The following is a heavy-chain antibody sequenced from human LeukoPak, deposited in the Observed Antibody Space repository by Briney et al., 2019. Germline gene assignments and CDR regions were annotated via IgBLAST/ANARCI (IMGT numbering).Heavy chain of an antibody. CDR1: GYTFTSNY. J-gene: IGHJ4*02. CDR3: ARDPGGRGYSYGLDY. CDR2: INPSGGST. D-gene: IGHD5-18*01. Sequence: ASVKVSCKAFGYTFTSNYMHWVRQAPGQGLEWMGIINPSGGSTSYAQKFQGRVTMTRDMSTSTVYMELSSLRSEDTAVYYCARDPGGRGYSYGLDYWGQGTLVTVSS. V-gene: IGHV1-46*01.